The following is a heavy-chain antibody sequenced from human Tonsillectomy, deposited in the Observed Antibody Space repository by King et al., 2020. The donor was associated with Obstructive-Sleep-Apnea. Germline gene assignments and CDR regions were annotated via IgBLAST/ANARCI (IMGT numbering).Heavy chain of an antibody. V-gene: IGHV3-73*01. Sequence: VQLVESGGGLVQPGGSLKLSCAASGFTFSDSAMHGVRPASGKGLEGVGRIRSKAYSYATAHAASVKGRVTISRDDSKNTAYLQMNSLKTEDTAVYYCTKGSGYEWSFDYWGQGTLVTVSS. CDR1: GFTFSDSA. CDR3: TKGSGYEWSFDY. J-gene: IGHJ4*02. CDR2: IRSKAYSYAT. D-gene: IGHD5-12*01.